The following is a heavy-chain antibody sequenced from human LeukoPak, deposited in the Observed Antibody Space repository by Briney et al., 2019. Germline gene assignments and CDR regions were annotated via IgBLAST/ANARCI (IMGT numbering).Heavy chain of an antibody. D-gene: IGHD6-13*01. CDR2: SNSDGSST. V-gene: IGHV3-74*01. J-gene: IGHJ4*02. CDR3: AGHHQAYSRTY. Sequence: GGSLRLSCAASGFTFSDYYMSWIRQAPGKGLVWVSRSNSDGSSTSYADSVKGRFTISRDNAKDTLYLQMNSLRAEDTGVYYCAGHHQAYSRTYWGQGTLVTVSS. CDR1: GFTFSDYY.